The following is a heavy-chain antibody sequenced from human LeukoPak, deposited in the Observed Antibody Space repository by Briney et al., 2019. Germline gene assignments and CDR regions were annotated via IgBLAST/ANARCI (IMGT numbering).Heavy chain of an antibody. V-gene: IGHV4-31*03. Sequence: SQTLSLTCTVSGGSISSGGYYWRWIRQHPGKGLEWIGYIYYSGSTYYNPSLKSRVTISVDTSKNQFSLKLSSVTAADTAVYYCAREGDGYGDSHLAFDYWGQGTLVTVSS. J-gene: IGHJ4*02. CDR2: IYYSGST. CDR3: AREGDGYGDSHLAFDY. D-gene: IGHD4-17*01. CDR1: GGSISSGGYY.